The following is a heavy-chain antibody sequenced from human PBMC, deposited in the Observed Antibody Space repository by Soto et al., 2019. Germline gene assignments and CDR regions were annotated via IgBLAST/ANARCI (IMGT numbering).Heavy chain of an antibody. CDR1: GFAFSTYG. CDR3: ARDIGVTHFDY. CDR2: IWYDGSNQ. Sequence: QVQLVESGGGVVQPGRSLRLSCTASGFAFSTYGFHWVRQAPGKGLEWVLVIWYDGSNQYYADSVKGRFTVSKDNSKNTLYLQMNSLRAEDTAVYYCARDIGVTHFDYWGQGTLVTVSS. D-gene: IGHD3-3*01. V-gene: IGHV3-33*01. J-gene: IGHJ4*02.